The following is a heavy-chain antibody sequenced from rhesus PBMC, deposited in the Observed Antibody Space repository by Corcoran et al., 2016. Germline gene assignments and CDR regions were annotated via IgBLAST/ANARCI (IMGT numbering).Heavy chain of an antibody. CDR3: ARAAGGDDY. CDR1: GYTFTDYY. D-gene: IGHD6-37*01. J-gene: IGHJ4*01. V-gene: IGHV1-138*01. Sequence: QVQLVQSGAEVKKPGSSIKVSCKASGYTFTDYYMHWVRQAPGQGVEWMGEINPKTGGTNYAQKFQGRVTMTRDTSTNTVYMDLSSLRSEDTAVYYCARAAGGDDYWGQGVLVTVSS. CDR2: INPKTGGT.